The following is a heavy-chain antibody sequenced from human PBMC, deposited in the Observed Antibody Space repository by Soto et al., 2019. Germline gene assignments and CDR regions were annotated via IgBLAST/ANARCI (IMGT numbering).Heavy chain of an antibody. Sequence: PSETLSLTCTVSGGSISSGYYYRSWIRQPPGKGLEWIGYIYYSGSTYYNPSLKSRVTISVDTSKNQFSLKLSSVTAADTAVYYCAGRGYYGSGSSQDYWGHGTLVTVSS. D-gene: IGHD3-10*01. V-gene: IGHV4-30-4*01. CDR2: IYYSGST. CDR1: GGSISSGYYY. J-gene: IGHJ4*01. CDR3: AGRGYYGSGSSQDY.